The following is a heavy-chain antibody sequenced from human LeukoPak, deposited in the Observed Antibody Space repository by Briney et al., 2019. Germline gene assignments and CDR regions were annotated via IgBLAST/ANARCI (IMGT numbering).Heavy chain of an antibody. CDR3: ARDLYGGNSELDY. Sequence: ASVKVSCKASGYSFIGYYMHWVRQAPGQGLEWMGWINLNSGGTKYAQKFQGRVTMTRDTSISTAYMELSGLRSDDTAVYYCARDLYGGNSELDYWGQGTLVTVSS. J-gene: IGHJ4*02. D-gene: IGHD4-23*01. CDR2: INLNSGGT. V-gene: IGHV1-2*02. CDR1: GYSFIGYY.